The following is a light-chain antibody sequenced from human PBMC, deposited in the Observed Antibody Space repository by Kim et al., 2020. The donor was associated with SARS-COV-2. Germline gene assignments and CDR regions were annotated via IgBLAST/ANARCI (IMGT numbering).Light chain of an antibody. J-gene: IGLJ2*01. CDR1: KLGDKF. CDR2: QDN. CDR3: QTWGTNIAI. V-gene: IGLV3-1*01. Sequence: SYELTQPHSVSVSPGQTARITCSGDKLGDKFVFWYQQKVGQSPVLVIYQDNKRPSGIPERFSGSNSGNTAILTISATQAMDEADYYCQTWGTNIAIFGGGTKLTVI.